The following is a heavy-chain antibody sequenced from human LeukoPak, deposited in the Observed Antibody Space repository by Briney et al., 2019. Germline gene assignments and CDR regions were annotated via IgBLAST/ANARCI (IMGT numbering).Heavy chain of an antibody. D-gene: IGHD2-2*01. Sequence: SETLSLTCAVYGGSFSGYYWSWIRQPPGKGLEWIGEINHSGSTNYNPSLKSRVTISVDTSKNQFSLKLSSVTAADTAVYYCARDVTKIVVVPAATNWFDPWGQGTLVTVSS. V-gene: IGHV4-34*01. CDR3: ARDVTKIVVVPAATNWFDP. CDR2: INHSGST. CDR1: GGSFSGYY. J-gene: IGHJ5*02.